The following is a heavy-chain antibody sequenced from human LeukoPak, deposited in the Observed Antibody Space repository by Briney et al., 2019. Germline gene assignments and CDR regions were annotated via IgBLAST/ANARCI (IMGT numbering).Heavy chain of an antibody. V-gene: IGHV3-23*01. CDR1: GFTFSSYA. CDR3: ARDIVVVVAATPGSFDY. CDR2: ISGSGGST. J-gene: IGHJ4*02. D-gene: IGHD2-15*01. Sequence: GGSLRLSCAASGFTFSSYAMSWVRQAPGKGLEWVSAISGSGGSTYYADSVKGRFTISRDNSKNTLYLQMNSLRAEDTAVYYCARDIVVVVAATPGSFDYWGQGTRVTVSS.